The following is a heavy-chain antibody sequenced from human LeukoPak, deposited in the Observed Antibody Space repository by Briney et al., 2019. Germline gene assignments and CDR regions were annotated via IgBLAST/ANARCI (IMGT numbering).Heavy chain of an antibody. J-gene: IGHJ4*02. CDR2: IGTAGDA. CDR1: GFTFSSYD. V-gene: IGHV3-13*01. D-gene: IGHD6-13*01. Sequence: GGSLRLSCAASGFTFSSYDMHWVRQATGKGLEGVSGIGTAGDAYYPGSVKGRFTISRENAKNSFYLQMNSLRAGDTAVYYCARAYSSTWYDSPLDYWGQGTLVTVSS. CDR3: ARAYSSTWYDSPLDY.